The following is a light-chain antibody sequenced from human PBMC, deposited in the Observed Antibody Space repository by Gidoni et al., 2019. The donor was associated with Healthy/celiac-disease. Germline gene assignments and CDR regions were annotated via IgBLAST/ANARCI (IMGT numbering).Light chain of an antibody. CDR2: GAS. J-gene: IGKJ5*01. CDR3: QQYNNWPIT. Sequence: IVMTQSPATLSVSPGERATLSCRASQSVSSYLAWYQQKPGQAPRLLIYGASTRATGIPARFSGSGSGTEFTLTISSLQSEDFAVYYCQQYNNWPITFGQGTRLEIK. CDR1: QSVSSY. V-gene: IGKV3-15*01.